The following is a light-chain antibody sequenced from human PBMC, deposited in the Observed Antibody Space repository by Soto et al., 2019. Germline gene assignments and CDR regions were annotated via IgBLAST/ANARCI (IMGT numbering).Light chain of an antibody. CDR1: RSVISNF. Sequence: EIVLTQSPDTLSLSPGETASLSCWASRSVISNFLAWYQQRRGQPPRLLLYDSSKRATGIPARFTGSGSGTAFTLTISRVEPGDSAVYYCQQPFHSPRTFGQGTSLEIK. V-gene: IGKV3-20*01. CDR2: DSS. CDR3: QQPFHSPRT. J-gene: IGKJ2*01.